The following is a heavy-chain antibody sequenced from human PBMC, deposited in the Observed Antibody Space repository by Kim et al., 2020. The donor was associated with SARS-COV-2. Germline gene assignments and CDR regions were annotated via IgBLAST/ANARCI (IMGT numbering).Heavy chain of an antibody. CDR1: GGSISSGDYY. V-gene: IGHV4-30-4*01. CDR3: ARDHDGRFDY. D-gene: IGHD1-1*01. CDR2: IYYSGST. J-gene: IGHJ4*02. Sequence: SETLSLTCTVSGGSISSGDYYWSWIRQPPGKGLEWIGYIYYSGSTYYNPSLKSRVTISVDTSKNQFSLKMSSGTAADPDVYYCARDHDGRFDYWGQGTRVTVSS.